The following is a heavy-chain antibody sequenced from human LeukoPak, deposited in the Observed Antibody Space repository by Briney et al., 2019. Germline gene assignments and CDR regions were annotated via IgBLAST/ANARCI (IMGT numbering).Heavy chain of an antibody. J-gene: IGHJ4*02. CDR2: TRGDGVST. V-gene: IGHV3-43*02. D-gene: IGHD5-18*01. CDR3: AKDIGGYSYAADY. CDR1: GFTFDDYA. Sequence: PGGSLRLSCAASGFTFDDYAMHWVRQAPGKGLEWVSLTRGDGVSTYYADSVKGRFTISRDNNKNSLYLQMNSLRTEDTAFYYCAKDIGGYSYAADYWGQGTLVTVSS.